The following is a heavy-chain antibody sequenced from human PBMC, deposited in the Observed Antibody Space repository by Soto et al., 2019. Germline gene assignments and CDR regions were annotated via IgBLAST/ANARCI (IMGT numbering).Heavy chain of an antibody. CDR3: ARGGYGSGSYYSPYYYYGMDV. D-gene: IGHD3-10*01. CDR1: GGTFSSYA. Sequence: QVQLVQSGAEVKKPGSSVKVSCKASGGTFSSYAISWVRQAPGQGLEWMGGIIPIFGTANYAQKFQGRVTITADESTSTAYKELSSLRSEDTAVYYCARGGYGSGSYYSPYYYYGMDVWGQGTTVTVSS. V-gene: IGHV1-69*01. CDR2: IIPIFGTA. J-gene: IGHJ6*02.